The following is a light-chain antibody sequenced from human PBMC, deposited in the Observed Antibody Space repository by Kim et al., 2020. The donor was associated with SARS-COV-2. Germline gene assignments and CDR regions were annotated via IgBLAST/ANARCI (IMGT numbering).Light chain of an antibody. CDR2: GAS. J-gene: IGKJ4*01. CDR3: QQYGSSPLT. CDR1: QSVTSSR. Sequence: EIVLTQSPGTLSLSPGERATISCRASQSVTSSRLIWYQQKPGQAPRLLIYGASSRATGIPDRFSGSGSGTDFTLTINRLEPEDFAVYYCQQYGSSPLTFGGGTKVDIK. V-gene: IGKV3-20*01.